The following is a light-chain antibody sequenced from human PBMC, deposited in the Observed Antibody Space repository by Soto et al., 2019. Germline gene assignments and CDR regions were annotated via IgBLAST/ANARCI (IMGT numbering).Light chain of an antibody. CDR2: DVN. CDR1: SRDVGGHNY. J-gene: IGLJ1*01. CDR3: SSYADVYTYV. Sequence: QPVLTQPRSVSGSPGQSVAISCTGTSRDVGGHNYVSWYQQHPGRAPRLVIYDVNRRPSGVPDRFSGSKSGNTASLTISGLQSEDEADYFCSSYADVYTYVFGSGTKLTVL. V-gene: IGLV2-11*01.